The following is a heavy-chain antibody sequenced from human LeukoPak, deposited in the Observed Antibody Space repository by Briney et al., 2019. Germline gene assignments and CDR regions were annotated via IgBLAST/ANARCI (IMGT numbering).Heavy chain of an antibody. J-gene: IGHJ4*02. Sequence: GGSLRLSSAASGFTFSSYGMNWVRQGPGKGLEWVSTISVSGGSTYYADSVKGRFTISRDNSKNSLYLQMNSLRAEDTAVYYCVKSPMASPYYFDYWGQGTLVTVSS. D-gene: IGHD5-24*01. V-gene: IGHV3-23*01. CDR2: ISVSGGST. CDR1: GFTFSSYG. CDR3: VKSPMASPYYFDY.